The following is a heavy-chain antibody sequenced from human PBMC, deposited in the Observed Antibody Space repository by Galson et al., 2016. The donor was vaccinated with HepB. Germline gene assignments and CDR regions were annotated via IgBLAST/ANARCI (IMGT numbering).Heavy chain of an antibody. CDR3: VKWTRSSLFDP. V-gene: IGHV3-23*01. CDR1: GFTFSIYS. D-gene: IGHD6-6*01. Sequence: SLRLSCAASGFTFSIYSMVWVRQAPGKGLEWVSDITGSGAKTYYADPVKGRFTISRDNSKNTLYLQMNSLRVEDTAVYYCVKWTRSSLFDPWGRGTLVTVSS. CDR2: ITGSGAKT. J-gene: IGHJ2*01.